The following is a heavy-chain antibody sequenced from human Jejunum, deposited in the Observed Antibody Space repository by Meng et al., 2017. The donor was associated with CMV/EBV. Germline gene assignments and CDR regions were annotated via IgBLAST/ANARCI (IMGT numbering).Heavy chain of an antibody. Sequence: CKASGYTLSNYGFTWVRRATGQGLEWMGYISPYNDNANYAQKFQGRVTMTRDTSTNTAYMELRSLRADDTAVYYCARVFGVAYFDSWGQGTLVTVSS. J-gene: IGHJ4*02. CDR3: ARVFGVAYFDS. V-gene: IGHV1-18*01. CDR2: ISPYNDNA. D-gene: IGHD3-3*01. CDR1: GYTLSNYG.